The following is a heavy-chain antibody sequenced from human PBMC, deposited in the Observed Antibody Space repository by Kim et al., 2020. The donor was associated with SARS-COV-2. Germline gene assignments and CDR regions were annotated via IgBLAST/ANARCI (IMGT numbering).Heavy chain of an antibody. V-gene: IGHV1-18*01. CDR3: ATSGSREFGGY. D-gene: IGHD1-26*01. J-gene: IGHJ4*02. Sequence: TNYAQKLQGRVTMTTDTSTSTAYMELRSLRSDDTAVYYCATSGSREFGGYWGQGTLVTVSS. CDR2: T.